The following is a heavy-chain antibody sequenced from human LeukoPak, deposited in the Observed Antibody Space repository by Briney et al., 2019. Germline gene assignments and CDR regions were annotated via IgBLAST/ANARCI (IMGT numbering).Heavy chain of an antibody. Sequence: GGTLRLSCAASGFPFSSYGMSWVRQAPGKGLEWVSGISGSGGSTYYADSVKGRFTISRDNSKNTLYLQMNSLRAEDTAVYYCARGHYYDSSGYDYWGQGTLVTVSS. V-gene: IGHV3-23*01. CDR3: ARGHYYDSSGYDY. CDR2: ISGSGGST. J-gene: IGHJ4*02. D-gene: IGHD3-22*01. CDR1: GFPFSSYG.